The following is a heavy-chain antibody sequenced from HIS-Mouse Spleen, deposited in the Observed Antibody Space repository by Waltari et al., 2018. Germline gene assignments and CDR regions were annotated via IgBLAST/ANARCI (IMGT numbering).Heavy chain of an antibody. CDR3: AKERDYGSGSYFDY. Sequence: QVQLVESGGGVVQPGRSLRRSCAASGFTFSSYGMHWVRQAPGKGLEWVAVIWYDGSNKYYADSVKGRFTISRDNSKNTLYLQMNSLRAEDTAVYYCAKERDYGSGSYFDYWGQGTLVTVSS. J-gene: IGHJ4*02. CDR2: IWYDGSNK. V-gene: IGHV3-33*06. CDR1: GFTFSSYG. D-gene: IGHD3-10*01.